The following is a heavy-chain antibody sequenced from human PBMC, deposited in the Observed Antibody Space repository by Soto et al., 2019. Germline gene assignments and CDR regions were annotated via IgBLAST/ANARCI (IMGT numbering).Heavy chain of an antibody. Sequence: PSETLPLTCTVSGSDITTYYWSWLRQSPGKGLEWIGHIYDTGSTTYNPSLKSRGTISVDTSNKQFSLRLTSVTAADTAVYSCARCPIDHNWLEPWGQGPLVSVSS. CDR1: GSDITTYY. V-gene: IGHV4-59*01. CDR2: IYDTGST. CDR3: ARCPIDHNWLEP. J-gene: IGHJ5*02.